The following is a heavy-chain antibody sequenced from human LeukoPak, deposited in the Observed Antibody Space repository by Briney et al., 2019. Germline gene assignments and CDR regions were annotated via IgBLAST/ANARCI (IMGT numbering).Heavy chain of an antibody. CDR1: GFTFSSYG. J-gene: IGHJ4*02. V-gene: IGHV3-30*18. D-gene: IGHD3-3*01. Sequence: GGSLRLSCAASGFTFSSYGMPWVRQAPGKGLEWVAVISYDGSNKYYAESVKGRFTISRDNSKNTLHLQMNSLRAEDTAVYYCAKSEVSDFWSGYSYYFDYWGQGTLVTVSS. CDR2: ISYDGSNK. CDR3: AKSEVSDFWSGYSYYFDY.